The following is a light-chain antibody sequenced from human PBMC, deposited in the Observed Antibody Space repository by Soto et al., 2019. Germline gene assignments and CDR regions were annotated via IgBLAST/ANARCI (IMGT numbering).Light chain of an antibody. V-gene: IGLV2-14*01. CDR3: CSYAGSSTYV. Sequence: QSALTQPASVSGSPGQSITISCTGTSSDVGGYNYVSWSQQHPGKAPKLMIYEVSNRPSGVSNRFSGSKSGNTASLTISGLQAEDEADYYCCSYAGSSTYVFGTGTKLTVL. CDR2: EVS. CDR1: SSDVGGYNY. J-gene: IGLJ1*01.